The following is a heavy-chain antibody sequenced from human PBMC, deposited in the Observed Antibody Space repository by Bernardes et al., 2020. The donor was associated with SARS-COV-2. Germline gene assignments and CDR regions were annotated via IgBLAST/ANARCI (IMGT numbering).Heavy chain of an antibody. CDR1: GFTFSRYA. CDR2: ISGSGGGT. Sequence: GGSLRLSCAASGFTFSRYAMSWVRQAPGKGLEWVSGISGSGGGTHYADSVKGRFTISRDNSKNTLYLQMNSLRAEDTAIYYCVKDTPGGVITTDYFDYWGQGTLVTVSS. J-gene: IGHJ4*02. V-gene: IGHV3-23*01. D-gene: IGHD3-22*01. CDR3: VKDTPGGVITTDYFDY.